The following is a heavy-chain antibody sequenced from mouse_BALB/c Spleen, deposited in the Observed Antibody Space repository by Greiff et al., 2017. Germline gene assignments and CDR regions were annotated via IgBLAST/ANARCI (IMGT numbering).Heavy chain of an antibody. CDR3: ARRASVYAMDD. V-gene: IGHV1S81*02. Sequence: QVQLQQPGAELVKPGASVKLSCKASGYTFTSYWMHWVKQRPGQGLEWIGEINPSNGRTNYNEKFKSKATLTVDKSSSTAYMQLSSLTSEDSAVYYCARRASVYAMDDWGQGTSGTVSS. CDR2: INPSNGRT. D-gene: IGHD3-3*01. CDR1: GYTFTSYW. J-gene: IGHJ4*01.